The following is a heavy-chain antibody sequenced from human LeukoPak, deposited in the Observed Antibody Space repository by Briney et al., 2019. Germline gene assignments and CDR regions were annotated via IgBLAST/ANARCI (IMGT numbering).Heavy chain of an antibody. D-gene: IGHD3-10*01. V-gene: IGHV3-43*02. Sequence: PGGSLRLSCAASGFTFSSYSMNWVRQAPGKGLEWVSLISGDGYYTYYADSVRGRFTISRDKSKNSLYLQMNSLRTEDTALYYCAKDFSSGTYYPYYYYGMDVWGQGTTVTVSS. CDR3: AKDFSSGTYYPYYYYGMDV. CDR2: ISGDGYYT. J-gene: IGHJ6*02. CDR1: GFTFSSYS.